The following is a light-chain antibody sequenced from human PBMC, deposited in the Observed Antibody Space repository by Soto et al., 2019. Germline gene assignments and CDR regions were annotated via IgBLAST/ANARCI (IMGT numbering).Light chain of an antibody. CDR1: QGVTPAY. CDR3: RQYGGSPLFT. V-gene: IGKV3-20*01. CDR2: GAS. Sequence: EIVLTQSPGTLSLSPGDRATLSCRASQGVTPAYLAWYQHKPGQAPRLLIYGASHRATGIPDRFSGSGSGTDFTLTITRLEPEDFAVYSCRQYGGSPLFTFGPGPRVD. J-gene: IGKJ3*01.